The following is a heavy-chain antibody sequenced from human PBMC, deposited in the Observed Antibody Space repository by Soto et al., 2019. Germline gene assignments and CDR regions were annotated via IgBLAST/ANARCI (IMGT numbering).Heavy chain of an antibody. CDR2: IYYSGST. J-gene: IGHJ5*01. CDR3: ARSYNAFDV. CDR1: GGSISSYY. Sequence: PSETLSLTCNVSGGSISSYYWCWIRQPPGKGLEWIGYIYYSGSTNYNHSLKRRVTISVDTSTTKFSLKLSSVTAADTAMYYCARSYNAFDVWGQGTPVTVSS. V-gene: IGHV4-59*01.